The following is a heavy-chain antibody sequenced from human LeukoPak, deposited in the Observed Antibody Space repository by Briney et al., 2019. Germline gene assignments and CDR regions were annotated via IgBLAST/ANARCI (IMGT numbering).Heavy chain of an antibody. CDR3: AKRAVAEYYFDY. CDR2: VSGGST. J-gene: IGHJ4*02. CDR1: GFTFSNYA. D-gene: IGHD6-19*01. V-gene: IGHV3-23*01. Sequence: GASLRLSCAASGFTFSNYAMSWVRQAPGKGLGWVSVVSGGSTFYADSVKGRFTISRDNSKNTLYLQMNSLRAEDTAVYYCAKRAVAEYYFDYWGQGTLVTVSS.